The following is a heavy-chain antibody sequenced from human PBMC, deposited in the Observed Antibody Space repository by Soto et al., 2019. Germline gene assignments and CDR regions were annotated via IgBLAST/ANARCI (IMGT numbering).Heavy chain of an antibody. D-gene: IGHD3-10*01. CDR3: ARGRRLLWFGERGNYFDY. V-gene: IGHV4-34*01. J-gene: IGHJ4*02. Sequence: SETLSLTCAVYGGSFSGYYWSWIRQPPGKGLEWIGEINHSGITNYNPSLKSRVTISVDTSKNQFSLKLSSVTAADTAVYYCARGRRLLWFGERGNYFDYWGQGTL. CDR1: GGSFSGYY. CDR2: INHSGIT.